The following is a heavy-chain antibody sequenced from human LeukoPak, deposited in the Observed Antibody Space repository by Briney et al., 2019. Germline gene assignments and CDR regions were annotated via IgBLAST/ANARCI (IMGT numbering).Heavy chain of an antibody. CDR2: ISSSGSTI. CDR1: GFTFSSYE. Sequence: GGSLRLSCAASGFTFSSYEMNWVRQAPGKGLEWVSYISSSGSTIYYADSVKGRFTISRDNAKNSLYLQMNSLGAEDTAVYSCARDKTRGLGYSYSKSGNYFDYWGPGTLVTVSS. V-gene: IGHV3-48*03. CDR3: ARDKTRGLGYSYSKSGNYFDY. J-gene: IGHJ4*02. D-gene: IGHD5-18*01.